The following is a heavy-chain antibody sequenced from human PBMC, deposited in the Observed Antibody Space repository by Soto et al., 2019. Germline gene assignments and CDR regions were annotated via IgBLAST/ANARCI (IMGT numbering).Heavy chain of an antibody. CDR2: CGSSGDNT. J-gene: IGHJ4*02. Sequence: GGSLRLSCGASGFTFSSYAMSWVRQAPGKGLEWVSSCGSSGDNTYYADAVKGRFTVSRDNSKSTLYLQMNSLRVDDTGIYYCAKFVFSGYNVGLLDYWGQGTQVTVSS. D-gene: IGHD5-12*01. V-gene: IGHV3-23*01. CDR1: GFTFSSYA. CDR3: AKFVFSGYNVGLLDY.